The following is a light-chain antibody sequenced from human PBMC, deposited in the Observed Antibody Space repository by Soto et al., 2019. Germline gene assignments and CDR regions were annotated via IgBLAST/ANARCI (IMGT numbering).Light chain of an antibody. Sequence: EIVLTQSPATLSLSPGERATLSCRASRSVNSYLAWYQQKPGQAPRLLISDASNRATGIPARFSGGGSGTDFTLTISSLEPEDFAVYYCQHRSEWPVSFGQGTRLESK. J-gene: IGKJ5*01. V-gene: IGKV3-11*01. CDR1: RSVNSY. CDR2: DAS. CDR3: QHRSEWPVS.